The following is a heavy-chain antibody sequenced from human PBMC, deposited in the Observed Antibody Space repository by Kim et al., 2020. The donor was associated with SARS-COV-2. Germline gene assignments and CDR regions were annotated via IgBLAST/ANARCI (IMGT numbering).Heavy chain of an antibody. J-gene: IGHJ4*02. CDR2: IYYSGST. CDR3: ARDLRYGDHGGFDY. Sequence: SETLSLTCTVSGGSISSYYWSWIRQPPGKGLEWIGYIYYSGSTNYNPSLKSRVTISVDTSKNQFSLKLSSVTAADTAVYYCARDLRYGDHGGFDYWGQGTLVTVSS. D-gene: IGHD4-17*01. CDR1: GGSISSYY. V-gene: IGHV4-59*13.